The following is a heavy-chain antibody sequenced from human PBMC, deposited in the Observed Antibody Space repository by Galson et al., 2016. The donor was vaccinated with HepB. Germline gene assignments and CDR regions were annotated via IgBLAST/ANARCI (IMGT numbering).Heavy chain of an antibody. V-gene: IGHV3-74*01. CDR3: ARVWAYCGGDGYSSGFSP. CDR1: GFTFRSYW. CDR2: INSDGSNT. J-gene: IGHJ5*02. Sequence: SLRLSCAASGFTFRSYWMHWVRQAPGKGLVWVSLINSDGSNTSYADSVKGRFTISRDNARNTLYLQMNSLRTEDMAVSYCARVWAYCGGDGYSSGFSPWGQGTLVTVSS. D-gene: IGHD2-21*02.